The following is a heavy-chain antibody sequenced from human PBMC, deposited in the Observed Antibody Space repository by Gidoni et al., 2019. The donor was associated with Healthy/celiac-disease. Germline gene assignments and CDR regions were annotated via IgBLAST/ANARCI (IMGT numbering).Heavy chain of an antibody. D-gene: IGHD5-12*01. CDR2: SIPIFGTA. J-gene: IGHJ4*02. Sequence: QVQLVQSGAEVKKPGSSVKVSCKASGGAFSSYAISWVRQAPGQGLEWMGGSIPIFGTANYAQKFQGRVTITADESTSTAYMELSSLRSEDTAVYYCASMGSMATIPGGDWGQGTLVTVSS. CDR1: GGAFSSYA. V-gene: IGHV1-69*01. CDR3: ASMGSMATIPGGD.